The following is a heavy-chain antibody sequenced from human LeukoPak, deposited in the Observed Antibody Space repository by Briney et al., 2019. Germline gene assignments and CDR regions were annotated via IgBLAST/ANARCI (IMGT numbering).Heavy chain of an antibody. CDR2: IVVGSGNT. J-gene: IGHJ3*01. Sequence: SVKVSCKASGFTFTSSAVQWVRQARGQRLEWIGWIVVGSGNTNYAQKFQERVTITRDMSTSLVYMELSSLRSEDTAVYYCAAEAAYYCDSRDAFDVWGQGTMATVSS. D-gene: IGHD3-22*01. V-gene: IGHV1-58*01. CDR1: GFTFTSSA. CDR3: AAEAAYYCDSRDAFDV.